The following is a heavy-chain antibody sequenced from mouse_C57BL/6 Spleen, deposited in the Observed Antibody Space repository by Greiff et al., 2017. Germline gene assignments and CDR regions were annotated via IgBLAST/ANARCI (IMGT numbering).Heavy chain of an antibody. V-gene: IGHV1-52*01. CDR3: ARWVTDYFDE. Sequence: QVQLQQPGAELVRPGSSVKLSCKASGYTFTSYWMHWVKQRPIQGLEWIGNIDPSDSETNYNQKFKDKATLTVDKSSSTAYMQLSSLTSEDSAVYYCARWVTDYFDEWGQGTTLTVSS. J-gene: IGHJ2*01. D-gene: IGHD2-1*01. CDR1: GYTFTSYW. CDR2: IDPSDSET.